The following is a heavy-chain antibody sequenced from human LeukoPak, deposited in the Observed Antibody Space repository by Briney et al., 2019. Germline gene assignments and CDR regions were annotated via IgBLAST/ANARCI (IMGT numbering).Heavy chain of an antibody. V-gene: IGHV1-69*04. CDR3: ARGYCSSTSCYTSDY. J-gene: IGHJ4*02. CDR1: GGTFSSYA. Sequence: SVKVSCKASGGTFSSYAISWVRQAPGQGLEWMGRIIPILGIANYAQKFQGRATITADKSTSTAYMELSSLRSEGTAVYYCARGYCSSTSCYTSDYWGQGTLVTVSS. D-gene: IGHD2-2*02. CDR2: IIPILGIA.